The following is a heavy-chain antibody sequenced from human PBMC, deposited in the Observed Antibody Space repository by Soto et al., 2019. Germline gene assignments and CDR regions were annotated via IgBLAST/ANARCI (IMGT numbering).Heavy chain of an antibody. CDR3: TTDLYKWNFYGMDV. V-gene: IGHV3-15*01. J-gene: IGHJ6*02. CDR2: IKSKTDGGTT. CDR1: GFTFRNAW. Sequence: GGSLRLSCAASGFTFRNAWMTWVRQAPGKGLEWVGRIKSKTDGGTTFYAVPVKGRFTISRDDSKDTLYLQMNSLKIEDAAVYYCTTDLYKWNFYGMDVWGQGTTVTVSS. D-gene: IGHD1-20*01.